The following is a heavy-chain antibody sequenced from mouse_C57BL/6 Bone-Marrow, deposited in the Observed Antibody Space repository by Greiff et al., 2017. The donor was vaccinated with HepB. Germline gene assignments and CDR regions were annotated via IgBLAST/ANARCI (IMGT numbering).Heavy chain of an antibody. CDR3: ARRIRKLGRFAY. J-gene: IGHJ3*01. CDR1: GYTFTSYW. V-gene: IGHV1-55*01. CDR2: IYPGSGST. D-gene: IGHD4-1*01. Sequence: QVQLQQSGAELVKPGASVKMSCKASGYTFTSYWITWVKQRPGQGLVWIGDIYPGSGSTNYNEKFKSKATLTVDTSSSTAYMQLSSLTSEDSAVYYCARRIRKLGRFAYWGQETLVTVSA.